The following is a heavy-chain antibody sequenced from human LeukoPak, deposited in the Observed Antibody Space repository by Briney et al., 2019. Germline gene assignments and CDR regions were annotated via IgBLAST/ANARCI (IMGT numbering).Heavy chain of an antibody. CDR1: GGSFSGYY. Sequence: SETLSLTCAAYGGSFSGYYWNWIRQRPGKGLEWIGEINHSGGTNYNPSLKSRVTISIDTSKNQFSLKLSSVTAADTAVYYCARGGQGLGTWGQGTLVTVSS. CDR3: ARGGQGLGT. J-gene: IGHJ4*02. CDR2: INHSGGT. D-gene: IGHD1-7*01. V-gene: IGHV4-34*01.